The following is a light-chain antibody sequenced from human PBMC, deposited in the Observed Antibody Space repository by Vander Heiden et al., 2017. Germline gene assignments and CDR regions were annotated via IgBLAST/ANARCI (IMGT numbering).Light chain of an antibody. J-gene: IGLJ1*01. V-gene: IGLV7-46*01. CDR1: TGAVTSGHY. CDR2: DTT. Sequence: QAVVTPAPSLTVSPGGTVTLTCGSSTGAVTSGHYPYWFQQKPGQAPRTLIYDTTNRHSWTPARFSASLLGGKAALTLSGAQPEDEADYYCLLSYSGTLYVFGSGTRVTVL. CDR3: LLSYSGTLYV.